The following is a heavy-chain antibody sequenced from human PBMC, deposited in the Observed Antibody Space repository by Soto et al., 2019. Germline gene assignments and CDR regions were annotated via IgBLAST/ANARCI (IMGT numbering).Heavy chain of an antibody. J-gene: IGHJ6*02. CDR1: GYTFTDYY. V-gene: IGHV1-2*02. CDR3: ARDQSPSSGWPGMDV. D-gene: IGHD6-19*01. Sequence: QVQLVQSGAEVKKPGASVKVSCKASGYTFTDYYMHWVRQAPGQGREWMGWINPSSGGTNYAQKFQCRVTMTRDTSISTAYMELNRLRSDDTAVYYCARDQSPSSGWPGMDVWGQGTTVTVSS. CDR2: INPSSGGT.